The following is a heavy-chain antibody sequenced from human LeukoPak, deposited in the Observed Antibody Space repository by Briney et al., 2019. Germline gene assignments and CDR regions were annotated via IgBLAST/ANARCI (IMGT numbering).Heavy chain of an antibody. CDR2: IYPSGNT. CDR3: ARELGELWFGELSYYYYYMGV. V-gene: IGHV4-61*02. Sequence: SETLSLTCTVSGESISNSRHYWSWIRQPAGKGLEWIGRIYPSGNTNYNPSLKSRLTISLHTSKNQFSLNLKSVTAADTAMYYCARELGELWFGELSYYYYYMGVWGKGTTVTISS. J-gene: IGHJ6*03. D-gene: IGHD3-10*01. CDR1: GESISNSRHY.